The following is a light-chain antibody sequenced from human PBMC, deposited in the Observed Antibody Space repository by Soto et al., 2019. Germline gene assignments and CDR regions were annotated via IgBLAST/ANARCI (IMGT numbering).Light chain of an antibody. CDR1: QSISSY. CDR2: AAS. V-gene: IGKV1-39*01. J-gene: IGKJ2*01. Sequence: DIQMTQSPSSLSASVGDRVTITCRASQSISSYLNWYQQKPGKAPKLLIYAASNLQSGVPSRCSGSGSGTDYTLTISSMQPDNFATYYCQQSYSIPYTFGQGTKLEMK. CDR3: QQSYSIPYT.